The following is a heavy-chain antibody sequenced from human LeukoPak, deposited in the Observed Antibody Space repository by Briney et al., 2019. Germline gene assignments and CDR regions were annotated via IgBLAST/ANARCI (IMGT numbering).Heavy chain of an antibody. CDR3: ASHAYYDFVTGLFDP. CDR1: GGSLGSSNYY. V-gene: IGHV4-39*02. CDR2: IYYSGNT. J-gene: IGHJ5*02. D-gene: IGHD3-3*01. Sequence: PSETLSLTCTVSGGSLGSSNYYWGWIRQPPGKGLEWIGSIYYSGNTYYNSSLKSRVTISVDTSKNHFSLNLNSVTAADTAVYYCASHAYYDFVTGLFDPWGQGTLVTVSS.